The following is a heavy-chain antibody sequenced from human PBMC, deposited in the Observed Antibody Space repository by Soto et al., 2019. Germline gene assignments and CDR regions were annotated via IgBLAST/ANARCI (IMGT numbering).Heavy chain of an antibody. CDR3: ARDQGGSPFDY. CDR2: IWADGSKT. D-gene: IGHD1-26*01. J-gene: IGHJ4*02. V-gene: IGHV3-33*01. CDR1: GFTFSTYG. Sequence: PGGSLRLSCAASGFTFSTYGMHWVRQAPGKGLEWVAVIWADGSKTYYADSVKGRFTISKDNSKNTLYLEMNSLRAEDTAVYYCARDQGGSPFDYWGLGT.